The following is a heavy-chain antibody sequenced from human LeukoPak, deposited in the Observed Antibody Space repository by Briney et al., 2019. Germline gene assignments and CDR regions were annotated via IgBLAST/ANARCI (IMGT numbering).Heavy chain of an antibody. CDR2: IYTSGST. CDR1: GGSISSYY. J-gene: IGHJ6*03. V-gene: IGHV4-4*07. CDR3: ARDTRTLGYCTNGVCYPYYYYMDV. D-gene: IGHD2-8*01. Sequence: PSETLSLTCTVSGGSISSYYWSWIRQPAGKGLEWIGRIYTSGSTNYNPSLKSRVTMSVDTSKNQFSLKLSSVTAADTAVYYCARDTRTLGYCTNGVCYPYYYYMDVWGKGTTVTVSS.